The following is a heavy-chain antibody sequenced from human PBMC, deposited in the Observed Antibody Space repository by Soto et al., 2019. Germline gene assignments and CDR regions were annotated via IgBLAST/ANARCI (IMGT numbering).Heavy chain of an antibody. J-gene: IGHJ4*02. CDR2: IWYDGSNK. CDR1: GFTFSSYG. Sequence: QVQLVESGGGVVQPGRSLRLSCAASGFTFSSYGMHWVRQAPGKGLEWVAVIWYDGSNKYYADSVKGRFTISRDNSKNTLYLQMNSLRAEDTAVYYCARDLAALTGYYGPGYWGQGTLVTVSS. D-gene: IGHD3-9*01. V-gene: IGHV3-33*01. CDR3: ARDLAALTGYYGPGY.